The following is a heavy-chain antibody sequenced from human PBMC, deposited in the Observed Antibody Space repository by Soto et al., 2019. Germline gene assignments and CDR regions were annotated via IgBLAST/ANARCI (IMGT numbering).Heavy chain of an antibody. J-gene: IGHJ4*02. CDR1: GGGFNSYA. CDR3: ARAGDCSGGSCYSFILDY. D-gene: IGHD2-15*01. CDR2: LIPSFGTA. Sequence: VQLVQSGAEVKQPGSSVKVSCKASGGGFNSYAFSWVRQAPGQGLEWMGALIPSFGTANYAQKFQGRVTITADESTTTVYMDLSSLTPDDTAMYFCARAGDCSGGSCYSFILDYWGQGTQVTVSS. V-gene: IGHV1-69*01.